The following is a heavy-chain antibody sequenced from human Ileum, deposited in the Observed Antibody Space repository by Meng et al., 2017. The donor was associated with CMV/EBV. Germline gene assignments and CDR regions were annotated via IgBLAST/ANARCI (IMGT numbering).Heavy chain of an antibody. CDR3: AREADTAMARGLDY. CDR1: GGSISSYF. Sequence: QVHVHGWGPGLVKPSEPLSLTCIVSGGSISSYFWTWIRQPAEKGLEWIGRIYTSGSTNYNPSLKSRVTMSVDTSKNHFSLNLSSVTAADTAVYYCAREADTAMARGLDYWGQGMLVTVSS. CDR2: IYTSGST. V-gene: IGHV4-4*07. J-gene: IGHJ4*02. D-gene: IGHD5-18*01.